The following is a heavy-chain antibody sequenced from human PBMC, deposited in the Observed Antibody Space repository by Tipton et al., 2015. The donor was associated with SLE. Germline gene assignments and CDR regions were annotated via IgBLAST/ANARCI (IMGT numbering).Heavy chain of an antibody. V-gene: IGHV3-53*05. Sequence: SLRLSCAASGFNVSSNYMSWVRQAPGKGLEWVSVIYSGGSTYYADSVKGRFTISRDNSKNTLYLQMNSLRAEDTAVYYCARVLGGLGLFDYWGQGTLVTVSS. J-gene: IGHJ4*02. CDR3: ARVLGGLGLFDY. D-gene: IGHD2-15*01. CDR1: GFNVSSNY. CDR2: IYSGGST.